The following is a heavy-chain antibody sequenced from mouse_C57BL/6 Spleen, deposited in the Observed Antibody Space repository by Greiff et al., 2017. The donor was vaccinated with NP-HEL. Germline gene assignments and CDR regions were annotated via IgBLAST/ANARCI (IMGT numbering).Heavy chain of an antibody. D-gene: IGHD1-1*01. Sequence: EVKLMESGGGLVQPGGSLSLSCAASGFTFTDYYMSWVRQPPGKALEWLGFIRNKANGYTTEYSASVKGRFTISRDNSQSILYLQMIALSAEDSATYYGARGGYYGAWFAYWGQGTLVTVSA. CDR2: IRNKANGYTT. CDR3: ARGGYYGAWFAY. J-gene: IGHJ3*01. V-gene: IGHV7-3*01. CDR1: GFTFTDYY.